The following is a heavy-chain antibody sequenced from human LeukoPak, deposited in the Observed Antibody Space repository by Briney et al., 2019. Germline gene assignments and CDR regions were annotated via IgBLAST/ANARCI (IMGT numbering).Heavy chain of an antibody. V-gene: IGHV3-74*01. CDR2: INSDGSST. CDR1: GFTFSSYW. D-gene: IGHD3-10*01. J-gene: IGHJ4*02. Sequence: GGSLRLSCAASGFTFSSYWMHWVRQAPGKGLVWVSRINSDGSSTSYADSVKGRFTISRDNAKNTLYLQMNSLRAEDTAVYYCARGPLGFGGKYYFDYWGQGTLVTVSS. CDR3: ARGPLGFGGKYYFDY.